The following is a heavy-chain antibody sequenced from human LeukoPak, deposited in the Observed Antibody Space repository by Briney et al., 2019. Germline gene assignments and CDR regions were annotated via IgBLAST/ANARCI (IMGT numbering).Heavy chain of an antibody. CDR3: VRQRGSSGTINHFDP. Sequence: GESLKITCETSGYSFTTYWIGWVRQMPGTGLEWVGAIYPDDSDSRYSPSFQGQVVISADRSIRTAYLQWNSLKTSDTAMYYCVRQRGSSGTINHFDPWGQGTLVTVSS. J-gene: IGHJ5*02. D-gene: IGHD3-10*01. V-gene: IGHV5-51*01. CDR1: GYSFTTYW. CDR2: IYPDDSDS.